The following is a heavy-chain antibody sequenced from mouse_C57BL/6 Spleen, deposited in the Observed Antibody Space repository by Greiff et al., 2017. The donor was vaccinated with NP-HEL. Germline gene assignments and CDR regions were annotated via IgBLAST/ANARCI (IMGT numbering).Heavy chain of an antibody. Sequence: EVQLQQSGPELVKPGASVKIPCKASGYTFTDYNMDWVKQSHGKSLEWIGDINPNNGGTIYNQKFKGKATLTVDKSSSTAYMELRSRTSEYTAVYYCARERYYGSSQGVYFDYWGQGTTLTVSS. J-gene: IGHJ2*01. CDR3: ARERYYGSSQGVYFDY. D-gene: IGHD1-1*01. CDR2: INPNNGGT. CDR1: GYTFTDYN. V-gene: IGHV1-18*01.